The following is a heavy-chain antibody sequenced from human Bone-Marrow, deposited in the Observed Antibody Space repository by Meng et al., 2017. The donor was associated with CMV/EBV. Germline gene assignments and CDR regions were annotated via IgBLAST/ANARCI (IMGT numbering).Heavy chain of an antibody. V-gene: IGHV3-9*01. Sequence: LSLTCAASGFTFHDYAMHWVRQAPGKGLEWVSGISWNSGSIGYADSVKGRFTVSRDNAKNSLYLQMNSLRAEDTALYYCARSSSGPFDYWGQGTRVTCSS. CDR3: ARSSSGPFDY. J-gene: IGHJ4*02. CDR2: ISWNSGSI. D-gene: IGHD6-6*01. CDR1: GFTFHDYA.